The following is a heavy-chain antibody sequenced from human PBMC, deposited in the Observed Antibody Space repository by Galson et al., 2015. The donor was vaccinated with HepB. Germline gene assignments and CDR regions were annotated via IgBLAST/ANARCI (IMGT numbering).Heavy chain of an antibody. CDR1: GFPFNNAW. V-gene: IGHV3-15*01. J-gene: IGHJ5*02. D-gene: IGHD2-8*02. Sequence: SLRLSCAASGFPFNNAWMTWVRQAPGRGLEWVGRIKSKTDGETTDYAAPVKGRFTISRDDSKNSLYLQMNSLKTEDTAVYYCTTDVYYSTYWSWLDPWGQGTRVTVPS. CDR3: TTDVYYSTYWSWLDP. CDR2: IKSKTDGETT.